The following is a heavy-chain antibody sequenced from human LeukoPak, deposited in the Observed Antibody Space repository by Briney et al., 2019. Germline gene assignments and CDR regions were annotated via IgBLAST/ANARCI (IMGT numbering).Heavy chain of an antibody. CDR1: GGSISSYF. V-gene: IGHV4-59*05. D-gene: IGHD3-3*01. CDR2: IYYSGST. J-gene: IGHJ2*01. Sequence: SETLSLTCTVSGGSISSYFWSWIRQPPGKGLEWIGSIYYSGSTYYNPSLKNRVTISVDTSKNQFSLKLSSVTAADTAVYYCVEAPNYWYFDLWRRGTLVTVSS. CDR3: VEAPNYWYFDL.